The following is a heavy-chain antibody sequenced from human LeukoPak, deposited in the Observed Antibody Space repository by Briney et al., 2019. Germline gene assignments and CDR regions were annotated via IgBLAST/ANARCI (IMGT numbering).Heavy chain of an antibody. Sequence: ASVKVSCKASGGTFSSYAISWVRQAPGQRLEWMGWINAGNGNTKYSQKFQGRVTITRDTSASTAYMELSSLRSEDTAVYYCARDRVFGSGLPAYYYGMDVWGQGTTVTVSS. CDR3: ARDRVFGSGLPAYYYGMDV. CDR1: GGTFSSYA. V-gene: IGHV1-3*01. D-gene: IGHD6-19*01. J-gene: IGHJ6*02. CDR2: INAGNGNT.